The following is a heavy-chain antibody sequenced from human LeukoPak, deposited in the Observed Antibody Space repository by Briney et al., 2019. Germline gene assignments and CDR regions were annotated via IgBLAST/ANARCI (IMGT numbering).Heavy chain of an antibody. CDR3: AKNLNGGNTHSDY. CDR2: VSGGDTST. V-gene: IGHV3-23*01. J-gene: IGHJ4*02. Sequence: PGRSLRLSCAASGFIFSSYAMNWIRQAPGQGLDLVSTVSGGDTSTVYADSVKGRFTNSRVNSKNTLYLQMNNLRAEDTAVYYCAKNLNGGNTHSDYWGQGTLVTVSS. CDR1: GFIFSSYA. D-gene: IGHD4-23*01.